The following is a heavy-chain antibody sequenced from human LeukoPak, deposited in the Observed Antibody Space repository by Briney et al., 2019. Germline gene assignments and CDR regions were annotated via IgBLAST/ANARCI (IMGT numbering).Heavy chain of an antibody. CDR2: ISAYNGNT. CDR3: ARVPQGYDYVWGSYRTFDY. Sequence: ASVKVSCKASGYTFTSYGISWVRQAPGQGLEWMGWISAYNGNTNYAQKLQGRVTMTTDTSTSTAYMELRSLRSVDTAVYYCARVPQGYDYVWGSYRTFDYWGQGTLVTVSS. V-gene: IGHV1-18*01. CDR1: GYTFTSYG. D-gene: IGHD3-16*02. J-gene: IGHJ4*02.